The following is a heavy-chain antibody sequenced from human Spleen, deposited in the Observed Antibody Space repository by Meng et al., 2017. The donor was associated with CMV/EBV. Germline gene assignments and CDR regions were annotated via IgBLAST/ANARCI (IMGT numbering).Heavy chain of an antibody. V-gene: IGHV4-59*01. Sequence: SETLSLTCTVSGGSMNSYYWNWIRQSPGKGLEWIGYSNHSGVSKYNPALKSRLTISIDTSKKQFSLKLSSVTAADTAVYYCAREQRGGGWFDPWGQGMLVTVSS. CDR1: GGSMNSYY. J-gene: IGHJ5*02. D-gene: IGHD4-23*01. CDR3: AREQRGGGWFDP. CDR2: SNHSGVS.